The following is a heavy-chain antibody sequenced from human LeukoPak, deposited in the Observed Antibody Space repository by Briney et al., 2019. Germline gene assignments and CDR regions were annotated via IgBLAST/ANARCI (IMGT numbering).Heavy chain of an antibody. D-gene: IGHD4-17*01. V-gene: IGHV4-34*01. Sequence: SETLSLTCAVYGGSLSGYFWSWIRQSPGKGLEWIGEMIYGGSTNYNPSLKSRVTMSIDTSKNQFSLKLSSVTAADTAVYYCARGGVGDRLSYWGRGTLVTVSS. CDR3: ARGGVGDRLSY. CDR2: MIYGGST. CDR1: GGSLSGYF. J-gene: IGHJ4*02.